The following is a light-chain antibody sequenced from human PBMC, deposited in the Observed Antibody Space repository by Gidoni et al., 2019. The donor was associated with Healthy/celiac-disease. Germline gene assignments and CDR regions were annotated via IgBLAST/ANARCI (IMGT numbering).Light chain of an antibody. CDR2: RNN. CDR3: AAWDDSLNSYV. J-gene: IGLJ1*01. Sequence: QSVLTQQPSASGTPGQRVTISSSGSITNIGSNTVNWYQQLPGTAPKLLIHRNNPRPSGVPDRFSGSKSGTSAALAISGLQSEDEADYYCAAWDDSLNSYVFGTGTKVTVL. CDR1: ITNIGSNT. V-gene: IGLV1-44*01.